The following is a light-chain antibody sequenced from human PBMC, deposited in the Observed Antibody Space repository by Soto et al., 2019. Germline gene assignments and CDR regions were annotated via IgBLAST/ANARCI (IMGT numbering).Light chain of an antibody. V-gene: IGKV1-5*03. J-gene: IGKJ1*01. CDR3: QQYNSYWT. Sequence: DIPMTQSPSTLSASVGDRVNLTCRASQSISRYLAWYQQKPGKAPKLLIYMASSLESGVPSRFSGSGSETEFTLTISSLQPEDFATYYCQQYNSYWTFGQGTKVEIK. CDR2: MAS. CDR1: QSISRY.